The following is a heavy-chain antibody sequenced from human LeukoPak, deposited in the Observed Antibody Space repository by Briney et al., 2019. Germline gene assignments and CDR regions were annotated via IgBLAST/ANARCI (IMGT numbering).Heavy chain of an antibody. Sequence: PGGSLRLSCAASGFTFSSNAMNWVCQAPGKGLEWVSGSNDKGDYTYYADSVRGRFTISRDNSKNMLYLQMNSLRVEDTALYYCAKAREASRLRYGMDVWGQGTTVTVSS. D-gene: IGHD3-16*01. CDR1: GFTFSSNA. CDR2: SNDKGDYT. CDR3: AKAREASRLRYGMDV. J-gene: IGHJ6*02. V-gene: IGHV3-23*01.